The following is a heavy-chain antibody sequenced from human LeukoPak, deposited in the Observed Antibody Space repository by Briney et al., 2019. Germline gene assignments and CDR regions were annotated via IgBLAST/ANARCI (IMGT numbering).Heavy chain of an antibody. V-gene: IGHV3-7*01. CDR1: GFIFSDCW. Sequence: GGFLRLSCAASGFIFSDCWMSWVRQTPGKGLEWVANINDDGSATYYVDSVQGRFTISRDNAKNSLYLQMHSLRADDTAVYYCVRRGNRWGDYWGQGTLVTVSS. D-gene: IGHD3-16*01. J-gene: IGHJ4*02. CDR3: VRRGNRWGDY. CDR2: INDDGSAT.